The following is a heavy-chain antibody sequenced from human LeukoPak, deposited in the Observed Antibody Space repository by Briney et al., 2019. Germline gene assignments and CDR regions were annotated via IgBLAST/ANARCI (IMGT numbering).Heavy chain of an antibody. CDR2: IYYSGST. J-gene: IGHJ3*02. CDR3: AIKDFGDAFDI. Sequence: SQTLSPTCTVSGGSISSGDYYWSWIRQPPGKGLEWIGYIYYSGSTYYNPSLKSRVTISVDTSKNQFSLKLSSVTAADTAVYYCAIKDFGDAFDIWGQGTMVTVSS. D-gene: IGHD3-16*01. V-gene: IGHV4-30-4*08. CDR1: GGSISSGDYY.